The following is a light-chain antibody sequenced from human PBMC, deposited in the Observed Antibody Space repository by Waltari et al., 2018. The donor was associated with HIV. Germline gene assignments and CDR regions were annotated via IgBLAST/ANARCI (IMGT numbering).Light chain of an antibody. J-gene: IGLJ3*02. CDR1: SSAVGGYNY. V-gene: IGLV2-14*03. CDR2: DVT. CDR3: SSYTSSSTWV. Sequence: QSALTQPASVSGSPGPSIPISCPGTSSAVGGYNYVSWYQQHPGKAPKLMIYDVTNRPSGVSNRFSGSKSGNTAALTISGLQLEDEADYYCSSYTSSSTWVFGGGTKLTVL.